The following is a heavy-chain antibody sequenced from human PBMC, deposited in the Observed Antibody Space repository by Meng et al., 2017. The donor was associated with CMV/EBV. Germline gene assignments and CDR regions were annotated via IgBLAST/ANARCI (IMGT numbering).Heavy chain of an antibody. D-gene: IGHD7-27*01. Sequence: GESLKLSCAASGFTFSSYWMNWVRQAPGKGLEWVSGINSDGNRTRYVDSVQGRFSISRDNAKNTLFLQMNSLSDDDTAVYYCASLGTRTNFDIWGQGTMVTVSS. CDR3: ASLGTRTNFDI. J-gene: IGHJ3*02. V-gene: IGHV3-74*01. CDR2: INSDGNRT. CDR1: GFTFSSYW.